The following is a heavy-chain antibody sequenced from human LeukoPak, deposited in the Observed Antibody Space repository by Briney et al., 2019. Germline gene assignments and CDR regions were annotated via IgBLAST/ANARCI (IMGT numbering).Heavy chain of an antibody. CDR1: GFTFNTYA. CDR3: AKASDYYGSGSYFDY. D-gene: IGHD3-10*01. CDR2: ISDSGGST. V-gene: IGHV3-23*01. J-gene: IGHJ4*02. Sequence: PGGSLRLSCAASGFTFNTYAMNWVRQAPGKGLEWVSSISDSGGSTYYADSVKGRFTISRDNSKNTLFLQMNSLRAEDTAVYYCAKASDYYGSGSYFDYWGQGTLVTVSS.